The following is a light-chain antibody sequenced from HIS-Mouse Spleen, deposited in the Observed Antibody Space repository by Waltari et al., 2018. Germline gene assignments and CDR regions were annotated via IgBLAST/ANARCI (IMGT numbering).Light chain of an antibody. CDR2: EGS. Sequence: QSALTQPAPASGSPGQSIPIPCTGTSCDVGSSNLVSWYQQHPGQAPKLMIYEGSKRPSGVSNRFSGSKSGNTASLTISGLQAEDEADYYCCSYAGSSTWVFGGGTKLTVL. CDR1: SCDVGSSNL. CDR3: CSYAGSSTWV. J-gene: IGLJ3*02. V-gene: IGLV2-23*01.